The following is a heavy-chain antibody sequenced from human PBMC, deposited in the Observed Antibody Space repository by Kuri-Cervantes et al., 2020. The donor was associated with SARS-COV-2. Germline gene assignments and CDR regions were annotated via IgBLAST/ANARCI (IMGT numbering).Heavy chain of an antibody. CDR1: GGSFRGFY. J-gene: IGHJ3*02. CDR3: ARASTTIYGVLIALFSSNAFGI. V-gene: IGHV4-34*01. D-gene: IGHD3-3*01. Sequence: SETLSLTCALYGGSFRGFYWSWIRQAPGKGLEWLGEINHSGSANYSPPLKSRVTISVDTSKNQFSLRLSSVTAADTGVYYCARASTTIYGVLIALFSSNAFGIWGQGAMVTVSS. CDR2: INHSGSA.